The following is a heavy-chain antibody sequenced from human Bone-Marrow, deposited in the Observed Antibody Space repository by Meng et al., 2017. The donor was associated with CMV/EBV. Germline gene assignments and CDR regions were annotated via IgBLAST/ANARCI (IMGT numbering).Heavy chain of an antibody. CDR3: ARDGGYSSSWYGMDV. D-gene: IGHD6-13*01. J-gene: IGHJ6*02. CDR1: GGTFSSYA. Sequence: SVKVSCKASGGTFSSYAISWVRQAPGQGLEWMGGIIPILGIANYAQKFQGRVTITTDESTSTAYMELSSLRSEDTAVYYCARDGGYSSSWYGMDVWGQGTTVTVSS. CDR2: IIPILGIA. V-gene: IGHV1-69*10.